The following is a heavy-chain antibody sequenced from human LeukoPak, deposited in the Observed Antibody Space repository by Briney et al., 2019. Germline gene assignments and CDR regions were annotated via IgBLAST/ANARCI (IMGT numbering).Heavy chain of an antibody. CDR2: IYYSGST. V-gene: IGHV4-59*08. CDR3: ARHCSSTSCYYDY. J-gene: IGHJ4*02. CDR1: GFTFSSYS. Sequence: GSLRLSCAASGFTFSSYSMNWVRQHPGKGLEWIGYIYYSGSTYYNPSLKSRVTISVDTSKNQFSLKLSSVTAADTAVYYCARHCSSTSCYYDYWGQGTLVTVSS. D-gene: IGHD2-2*01.